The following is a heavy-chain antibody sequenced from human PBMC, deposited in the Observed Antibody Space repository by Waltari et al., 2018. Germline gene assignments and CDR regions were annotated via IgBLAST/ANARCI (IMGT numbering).Heavy chain of an antibody. CDR2: VRGDGRS. CDR3: ARDRGRGLYLDT. CDR1: GDSMSSSYC. D-gene: IGHD2-15*01. Sequence: QLQLQESGPGLVKPSGTLSLNCAVSGDSMSSSYCWSWVRQSPQKGPEWIGKVRGDGRSYYNPAFASRVTVSLDTPNHQFSLTVTSATAAETAVYYCARDRGRGLYLDTWGPGTLVTVSP. J-gene: IGHJ5*02. V-gene: IGHV4-4*02.